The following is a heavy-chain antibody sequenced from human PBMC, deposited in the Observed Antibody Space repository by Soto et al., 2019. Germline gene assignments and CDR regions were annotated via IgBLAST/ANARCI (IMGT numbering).Heavy chain of an antibody. CDR3: ARQIYDSDTGPNCQYYFDS. Sequence: GESLKISCKGSGYSFAGYWITWVRQKPGKGLEWMGRIDPSDSQTYYSPSFRGHVTISVTKSITTVFLQWSSLRASDTAMYYCARQIYDSDTGPNCQYYFDSCGQGTTVTVSS. CDR1: GYSFAGYW. D-gene: IGHD3-22*01. CDR2: IDPSDSQT. V-gene: IGHV5-10-1*01. J-gene: IGHJ4*02.